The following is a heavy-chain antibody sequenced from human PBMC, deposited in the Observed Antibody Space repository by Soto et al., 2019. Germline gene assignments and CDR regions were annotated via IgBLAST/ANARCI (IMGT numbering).Heavy chain of an antibody. CDR1: GGTFSSYA. CDR2: IIPIIGTA. Sequence: AASVKVSCKASGGTFSSYAISWVRQAPGQGLEWMGGIIPIIGTANYAQKLQGRVTSTAEKSTSTAYMELCSLRSEDTAVYHCARDAVVTIVGVVPRIVGMDVWGQGTTVTV. J-gene: IGHJ6*02. V-gene: IGHV1-69*06. CDR3: ARDAVVTIVGVVPRIVGMDV. D-gene: IGHD3-3*01.